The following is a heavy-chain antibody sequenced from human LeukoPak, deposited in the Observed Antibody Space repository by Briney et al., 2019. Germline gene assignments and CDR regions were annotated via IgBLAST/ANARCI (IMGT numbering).Heavy chain of an antibody. CDR3: ATYGGVKV. Sequence: PGGSLRLSCAASGFSFSNAWMSWVRQAPGKGLEWIGRIKSKSDGETTDYAAPVKGRFTISRDDSKNTLYLQVNSLIAEDTAVYYCATYGGVKVWGQGTLVTVSS. D-gene: IGHD4-23*01. V-gene: IGHV3-15*01. CDR1: GFSFSNAW. J-gene: IGHJ4*02. CDR2: IKSKSDGETT.